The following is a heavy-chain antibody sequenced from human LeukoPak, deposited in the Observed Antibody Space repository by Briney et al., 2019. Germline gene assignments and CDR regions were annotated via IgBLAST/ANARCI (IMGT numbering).Heavy chain of an antibody. Sequence: GGSLRLSCAVSGFTFSNYAMSWVRQAPGKGLGWVSAIILGGVSTSYADSVKGRFPISRANSQQTPSLQIDSLTAEDTAVYYCARHLPAGDSTDHFDCWGQGTLVTVSS. V-gene: IGHV3-23*01. CDR3: ARHLPAGDSTDHFDC. CDR2: IILGGVST. CDR1: GFTFSNYA. J-gene: IGHJ4*02. D-gene: IGHD3-22*01.